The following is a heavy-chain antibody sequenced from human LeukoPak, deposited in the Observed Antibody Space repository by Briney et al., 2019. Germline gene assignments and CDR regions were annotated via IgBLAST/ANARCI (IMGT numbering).Heavy chain of an antibody. CDR3: ARDPPGYKSTDNFFDT. CDR1: GFTFSDYY. D-gene: IGHD2-15*01. J-gene: IGHJ5*02. Sequence: GGSLRLSCVASGFTFSDYYMTWIRQAPGKGLETISHISATGSYVDYADSVKGRFTVSRDNAKNSLCVQMNSLRADDTGVYYCARDPPGYKSTDNFFDTWGQGTLVTVSS. V-gene: IGHV3-11*01. CDR2: ISATGSYV.